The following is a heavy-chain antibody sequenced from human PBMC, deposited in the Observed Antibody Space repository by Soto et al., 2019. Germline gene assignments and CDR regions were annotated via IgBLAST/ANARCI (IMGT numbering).Heavy chain of an antibody. D-gene: IGHD1-7*01. CDR3: ARHKLELGVRYGMDV. Sequence: GESLKISCKASGYSFTSHWIGWVRQMPGKGLEWMGIIYPGDSDTRYSPSFQGQVTISADKSISTAYLQWSSLKASDTAMYYCARHKLELGVRYGMDVWGQGTTVTVSS. CDR1: GYSFTSHW. V-gene: IGHV5-51*01. CDR2: IYPGDSDT. J-gene: IGHJ6*02.